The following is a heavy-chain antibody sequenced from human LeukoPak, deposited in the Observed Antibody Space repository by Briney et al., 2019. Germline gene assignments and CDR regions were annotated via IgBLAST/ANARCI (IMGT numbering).Heavy chain of an antibody. CDR1: GGSISSSSYY. D-gene: IGHD4-11*01. J-gene: IGHJ6*02. Sequence: PSETLSLTCTVSGGSISSSSYYWGWIRQPPGKGLEWIGSIYYSGSTYYNPSLKSRVTISVDASKNQFSLKLSSVTAADTAVYYCARVGRLGRYYYYGMDVWGQGTTVTVSS. CDR3: ARVGRLGRYYYYGMDV. V-gene: IGHV4-39*07. CDR2: IYYSGST.